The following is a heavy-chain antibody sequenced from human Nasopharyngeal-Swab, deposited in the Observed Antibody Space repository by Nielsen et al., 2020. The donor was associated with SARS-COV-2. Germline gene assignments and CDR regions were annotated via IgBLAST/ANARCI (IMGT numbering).Heavy chain of an antibody. V-gene: IGHV4-30-4*01. CDR3: ARDWELLGFDY. CDR1: GGSISSGDYC. Sequence: SETLSLTCTVSGGSISSGDYCWSWIRQPPGKGLEWIGYIYYSGSTYYNPSLKSRVTISVDTSKNQFSLKLSSVTAADTAVYYCARDWELLGFDYWGQGTLVTVSS. CDR2: IYYSGST. J-gene: IGHJ4*02. D-gene: IGHD1-26*01.